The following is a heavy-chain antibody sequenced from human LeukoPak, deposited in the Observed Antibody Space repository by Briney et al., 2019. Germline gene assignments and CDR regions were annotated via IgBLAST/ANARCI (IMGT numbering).Heavy chain of an antibody. J-gene: IGHJ4*02. D-gene: IGHD3-22*01. CDR3: ARVFTAMSVTYYYDSSGYPQDY. V-gene: IGHV1-8*01. CDR1: GYTFTSYD. CDR2: MNPNSGNT. Sequence: ASVKVSCKASGYTFTSYDINWVRQATGQGLEWMGWMNPNSGNTGYAQKFQGRVTMTRDTSISTAYMELSRLRSDDTAVYYCARVFTAMSVTYYYDSSGYPQDYWGQGTLVTVSS.